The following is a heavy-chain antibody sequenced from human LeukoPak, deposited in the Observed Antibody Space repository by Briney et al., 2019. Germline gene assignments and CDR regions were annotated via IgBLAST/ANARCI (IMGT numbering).Heavy chain of an antibody. J-gene: IGHJ3*02. CDR3: ASLFDAFDI. CDR2: INPSGGST. CDR1: GYTFTSYY. Sequence: ASVKVSCKASGYTFTSYYMHWVRQAPGQGLEWMGIINPSGGSTSYAQKLQGRVTMTTDTSTSTAYMELRSLRSDDTAVYYCASLFDAFDIWGQGTMVTVSS. D-gene: IGHD3-10*02. V-gene: IGHV1-46*01.